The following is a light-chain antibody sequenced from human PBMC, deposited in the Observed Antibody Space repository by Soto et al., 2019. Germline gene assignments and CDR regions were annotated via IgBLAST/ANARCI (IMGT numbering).Light chain of an antibody. CDR2: GAS. Sequence: VVLTQSPGTLSLSPGGRATVASSPIQSVSSSYLAWYQQKPGQAPRLLIYGASSRATGIPDRFSGSGSGTDFTLTINRLEPEDFAVYYCQQYGSSPKLTFGGGTKVDIK. V-gene: IGKV3-20*01. CDR3: QQYGSSPKLT. CDR1: QSVSSSY. J-gene: IGKJ4*01.